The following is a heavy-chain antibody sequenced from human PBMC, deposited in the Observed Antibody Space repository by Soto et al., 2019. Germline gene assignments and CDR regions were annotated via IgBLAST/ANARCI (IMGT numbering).Heavy chain of an antibody. Sequence: LRLSCAASGFTFSRFELHWVRQAPGKGREWISYISSSGSTAYYASSVEGRFTISRDNANNSVYLQMDSLRAEDTALYYCTRAAWFPYLSFYWGQGALVTVSS. J-gene: IGHJ4*02. CDR1: GFTFSRFE. CDR2: ISSSGSTA. V-gene: IGHV3-48*03. D-gene: IGHD3-10*01. CDR3: TRAAWFPYLSFY.